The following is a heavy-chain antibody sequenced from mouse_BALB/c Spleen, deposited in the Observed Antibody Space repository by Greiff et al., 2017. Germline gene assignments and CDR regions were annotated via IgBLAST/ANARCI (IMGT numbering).Heavy chain of an antibody. V-gene: IGHV5-4*02. CDR3: ARDLYDGYYGFAY. J-gene: IGHJ3*01. CDR1: GFTFSDYY. Sequence: EVKLMESGGGLVKPGGSLKLSCAASGFTFSDYYMYWVRQTPEKRLEWVATISDGGSYTYYPDSVKGRFTISRDNAKNNLYLQMSSLKSEDTAMYYCARDLYDGYYGFAYWGQGTLVTVSA. D-gene: IGHD2-3*01. CDR2: ISDGGSYT.